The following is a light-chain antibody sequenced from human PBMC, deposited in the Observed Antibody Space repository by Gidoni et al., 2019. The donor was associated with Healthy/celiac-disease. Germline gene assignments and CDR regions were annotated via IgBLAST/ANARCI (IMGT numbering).Light chain of an antibody. Sequence: EIVLTQSPATLSVSPGERAPLSCRASQSVSSYLAWYQQKPGQAPRLLIYDASNRATGIPARFSGSGSGTDFTLTSSSLEPEDFAVYYCQQRSNWPMCSFGQGTKLEIK. CDR3: QQRSNWPMCS. J-gene: IGKJ2*04. V-gene: IGKV3-11*01. CDR1: QSVSSY. CDR2: DAS.